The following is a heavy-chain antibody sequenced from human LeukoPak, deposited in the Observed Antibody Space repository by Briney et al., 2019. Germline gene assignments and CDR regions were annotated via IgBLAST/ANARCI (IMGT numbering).Heavy chain of an antibody. CDR2: IYHSGST. J-gene: IGHJ1*01. Sequence: TSETLSLTCTVSGGSISSGGYYWSWIRQPPGKGLEWIGYIYHSGSTYYNPSLKSRVTISVDRSKNQFSLKLSSVTAADTAMYYCASLNYGSGIHPGYFQHWGQGTLVTVSS. CDR1: GGSISSGGYY. V-gene: IGHV4-30-2*01. CDR3: ASLNYGSGIHPGYFQH. D-gene: IGHD3-10*01.